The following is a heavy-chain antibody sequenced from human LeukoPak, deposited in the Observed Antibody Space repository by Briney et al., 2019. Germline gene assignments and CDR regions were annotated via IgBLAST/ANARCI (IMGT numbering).Heavy chain of an antibody. CDR1: GGPINSYY. J-gene: IGHJ3*01. V-gene: IGHV4-4*07. D-gene: IGHD2-15*01. CDR2: IYSSGNT. Sequence: SETLSLTCTVSGGPINSYYWSWIRQPAGKGLEWIGRIYSSGNTNDNPSLKSRVTMSVDTSKNQFSLNMSSVTAADTAVYYCARSQGPYCFDFWGQGIMVTVSS. CDR3: ARSQGPYCFDF.